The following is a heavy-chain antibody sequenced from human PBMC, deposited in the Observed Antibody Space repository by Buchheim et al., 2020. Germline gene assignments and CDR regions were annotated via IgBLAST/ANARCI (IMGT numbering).Heavy chain of an antibody. V-gene: IGHV4-39*07. D-gene: IGHD5-18*01. Sequence: QLQLQESGPGLVKPSETLSLTCTVSGGSISSSSYYWGWIRQPPGKGLEWIGEINHSGSTNYNPSLKSRVTISVDTSKNQFSLKLSSVTAADTAVYYCARSGYSYGYFDYWGQGTL. J-gene: IGHJ4*02. CDR2: INHSGST. CDR1: GGSISSSSYY. CDR3: ARSGYSYGYFDY.